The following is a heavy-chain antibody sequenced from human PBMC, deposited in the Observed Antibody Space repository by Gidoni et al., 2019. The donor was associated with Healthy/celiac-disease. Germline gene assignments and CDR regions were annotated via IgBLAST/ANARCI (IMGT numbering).Heavy chain of an antibody. D-gene: IGHD3-22*01. V-gene: IGHV3-23*01. J-gene: IGHJ4*02. CDR3: AKERGVTMIVVVMGAFDY. Sequence: EVQLLESGGGLVQPGGSLRLSCAASGFTFSRYAMSWVRQAPGKGLEWVSAISGSGGSTYYADSVKGRFTISRDNSKNTLYLQMNSLRAEDTAVYYCAKERGVTMIVVVMGAFDYWGQGTLVTVSS. CDR2: ISGSGGST. CDR1: GFTFSRYA.